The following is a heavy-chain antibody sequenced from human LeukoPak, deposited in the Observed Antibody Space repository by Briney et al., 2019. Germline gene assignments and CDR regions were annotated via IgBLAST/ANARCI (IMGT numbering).Heavy chain of an antibody. CDR2: INHSGST. D-gene: IGHD3-9*01. CDR1: GGSFSGYY. J-gene: IGHJ5*02. V-gene: IGHV4-34*01. CDR3: AREAPGTPRHYDILTGYYISSWFDP. Sequence: SEALSLTCAVYGGSFSGYYWSWIRQPPGKGLEWIGEINHSGSTNYNPSLKSRVTISVDTSKNQFSLKLSSVTAADTAVYYCAREAPGTPRHYDILTGYYISSWFDPWGQGTLVTVSS.